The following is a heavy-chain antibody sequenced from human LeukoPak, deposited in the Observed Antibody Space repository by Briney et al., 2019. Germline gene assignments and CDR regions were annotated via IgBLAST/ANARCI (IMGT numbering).Heavy chain of an antibody. J-gene: IGHJ4*02. D-gene: IGHD2-2*01. CDR2: ISGSDSST. CDR3: ATYLGYAPSSTPSDY. CDR1: GFTFSSSA. Sequence: PGGSLRLSCAASGFTFSSSAMSWVRQAPGKGLEWVSTISGSDSSTHYADSVKGRFTISRDNSKNTLYLQMNSLRAEDTAVYYCATYLGYAPSSTPSDYWGQGTLVTVSS. V-gene: IGHV3-23*01.